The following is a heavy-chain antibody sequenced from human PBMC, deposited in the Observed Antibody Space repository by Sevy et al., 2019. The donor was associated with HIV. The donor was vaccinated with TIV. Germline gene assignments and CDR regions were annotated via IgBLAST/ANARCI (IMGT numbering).Heavy chain of an antibody. V-gene: IGHV3-7*01. D-gene: IGHD4-17*01. CDR3: ARDVSSPYGDYEGYYFDL. Sequence: GGSLRLSCAASQFIFSDYWMSWVRQAPGKGLEWVANIKPDGSETYYVDSVKGRFTVSRDNAKKSVFLQMSRLRVDDTAVYVCARDVSSPYGDYEGYYFDLWGQGNLVTVSS. CDR2: IKPDGSET. CDR1: QFIFSDYW. J-gene: IGHJ4*02.